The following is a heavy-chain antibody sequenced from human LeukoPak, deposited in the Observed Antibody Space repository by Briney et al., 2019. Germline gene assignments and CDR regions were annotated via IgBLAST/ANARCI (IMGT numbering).Heavy chain of an antibody. Sequence: GGSLRLSCSASGFTFSSYAMHWVRQAPGKGLEYVSAIRTNGVSTYYADSVKGRFTISRDNSKNTLYLQTSSLRAEDTAMYYCVALGYIWGQGTLVTVSS. CDR1: GFTFSSYA. D-gene: IGHD3-22*01. CDR2: IRTNGVST. J-gene: IGHJ4*02. CDR3: VALGYI. V-gene: IGHV3-64D*06.